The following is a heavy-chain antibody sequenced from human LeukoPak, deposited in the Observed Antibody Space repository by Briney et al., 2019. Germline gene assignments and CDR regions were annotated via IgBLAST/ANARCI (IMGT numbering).Heavy chain of an antibody. CDR2: IRGGGGSA. Sequence: GGSLRLSCTASGFTFSAYAVMWVRQAPGKGPEWVSAIRGGGGSAFYADSVKGRFTISRDNSKYTLFLQMNSLRAEDTAVYYCARDPNGDYIGAFDMWDPGTMVTVSS. D-gene: IGHD4-17*01. J-gene: IGHJ3*02. CDR1: GFTFSAYA. V-gene: IGHV3-23*01. CDR3: ARDPNGDYIGAFDM.